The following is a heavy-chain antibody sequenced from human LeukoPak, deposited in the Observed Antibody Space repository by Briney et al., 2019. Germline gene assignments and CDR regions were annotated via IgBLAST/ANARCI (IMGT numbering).Heavy chain of an antibody. Sequence: GGSLRLSCAASGFTFSSYGMHWVRQAPGKGLEWVSSISSSTTYTYYADSVKGRFTISRDNAKKSLYLQMNSLRADDTALYYCARDSTADLDYWGQGTLVTVSS. V-gene: IGHV3-21*01. CDR2: ISSSTTYT. CDR1: GFTFSSYG. CDR3: ARDSTADLDY. D-gene: IGHD6-19*01. J-gene: IGHJ4*02.